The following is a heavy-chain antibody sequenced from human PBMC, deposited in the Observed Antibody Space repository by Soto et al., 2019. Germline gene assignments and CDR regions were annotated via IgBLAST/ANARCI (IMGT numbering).Heavy chain of an antibody. J-gene: IGHJ6*02. CDR3: ARGSGGYCAGGYCYGVYNYGMDV. V-gene: IGHV1-46*01. CDR1: GYTFTSYS. D-gene: IGHD2-15*01. Sequence: ASVKVSCKASGYTFTSYSMHWVRQAPGQGLEWMGIINPSGGSTSYAQKFQGRVTMTRDTSTSIVYMELSSLRSEDTAVYYCARGSGGYCAGGYCYGVYNYGMDVWGQGTTVTVSS. CDR2: INPSGGST.